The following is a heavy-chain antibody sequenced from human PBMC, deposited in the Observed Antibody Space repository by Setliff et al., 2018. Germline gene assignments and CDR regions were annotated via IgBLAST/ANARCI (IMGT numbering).Heavy chain of an antibody. CDR2: IYHSGST. CDR1: GGSISSSNW. D-gene: IGHD6-6*01. CDR3: ARGRNVAARLLDS. V-gene: IGHV4-4*02. Sequence: SETLSLTCAVSGGSISSSNWWSWVRQPPGKGLEWIGEIYHSGSTNYNPSLKSRVTISIDTSKDQFSLRMSSVTAADAAIYYCARGRNVAARLLDSWGQGALVTVSS. J-gene: IGHJ4*02.